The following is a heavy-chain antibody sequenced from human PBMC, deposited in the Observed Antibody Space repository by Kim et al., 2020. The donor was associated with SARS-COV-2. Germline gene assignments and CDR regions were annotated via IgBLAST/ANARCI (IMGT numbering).Heavy chain of an antibody. CDR2: IYYSGST. V-gene: IGHV4-31*03. CDR3: ARVARITIFGVVNSAFDI. CDR1: GGSISSGGYY. J-gene: IGHJ3*02. D-gene: IGHD3-3*01. Sequence: SETLSLTCTVSGGSISSGGYYWSWIRQHPGKGLEWIGYIYYSGSTYYNPSLKSRVTISVDTSKNQFSLKLSSVTAADTAVYYCARVARITIFGVVNSAFDIWGQGKMVTVSS.